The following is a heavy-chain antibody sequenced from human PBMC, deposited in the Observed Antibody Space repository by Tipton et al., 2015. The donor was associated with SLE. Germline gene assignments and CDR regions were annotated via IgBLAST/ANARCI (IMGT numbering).Heavy chain of an antibody. D-gene: IGHD3-16*01. J-gene: IGHJ4*02. CDR1: GFTFSSYP. V-gene: IGHV3-23*03. Sequence: SLRLSCAASGFTFSSYPMTWVRQAPGKGLEWVSVIYSGGGTYYADSVKGRFTISRDDSKNTLYLQMNSLRPEDTAVYYCVGGSSSTRDYWGQGTLVTVSS. CDR2: IYSGGGT. CDR3: VGGSSSTRDY.